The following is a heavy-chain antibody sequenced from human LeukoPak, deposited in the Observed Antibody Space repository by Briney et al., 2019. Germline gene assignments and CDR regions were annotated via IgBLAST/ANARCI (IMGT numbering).Heavy chain of an antibody. Sequence: GGSLRLSCAASGFIFSQYSMNWVRQAPGKGLEWISHIRYTGETFYADSVKGRFTISRDNSKNTLYLQMSSLRAEDTAVYYCVKDPKGTGTGFDYWGQGTLVTVSS. D-gene: IGHD1-7*01. J-gene: IGHJ4*02. V-gene: IGHV3-64D*06. CDR2: IRYTGET. CDR1: GFIFSQYS. CDR3: VKDPKGTGTGFDY.